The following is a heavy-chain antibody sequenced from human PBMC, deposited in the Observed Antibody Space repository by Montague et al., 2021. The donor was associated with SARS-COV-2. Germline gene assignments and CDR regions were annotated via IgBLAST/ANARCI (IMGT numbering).Heavy chain of an antibody. V-gene: IGHV4-39*01. CDR1: GDSISSSGYY. Sequence: SETLSLTCTVSGDSISSSGYYWGWIRQPPGKGLEWIATIYYSEXXXYXXXXKXRVTISVDTSKSQFSLKLNAVTAADTAVYYCARLLLPATGSLNGFYFDFRRQSALLTVSS. CDR3: ARLLLPATGSLNGFYFDF. J-gene: IGHJ4*02. CDR2: IYYSEXX. D-gene: IGHD6-13*01.